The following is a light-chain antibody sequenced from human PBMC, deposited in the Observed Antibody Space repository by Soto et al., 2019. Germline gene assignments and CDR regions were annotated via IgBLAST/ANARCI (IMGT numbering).Light chain of an antibody. CDR1: ESVTSDC. V-gene: IGKV3-20*01. CDR2: GAS. J-gene: IGKJ4*01. CDR3: QQYDNWPPLT. Sequence: EIVLTQSPGTLSLSPGERATLSCRASESVTSDCLAWYRQRPGQAPRLLIYGASTRATGTPDRISGSGSGTDFTLTISRLEPEDFAVYYCQQYDNWPPLTFGGGTKVEIK.